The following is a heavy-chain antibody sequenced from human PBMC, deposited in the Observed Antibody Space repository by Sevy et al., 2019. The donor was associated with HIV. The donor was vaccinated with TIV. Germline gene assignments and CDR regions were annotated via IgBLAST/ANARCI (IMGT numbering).Heavy chain of an antibody. CDR3: ARDWGATF. CDR2: ISYDDGSNR. V-gene: IGHV3-30-3*01. CDR1: GFTFSSYA. Sequence: GGSLRLSCAASGFTFSSYALHWVRQAPGKGLEWVAVISYDDGSNRNYADSVKGRFTISRDNAKNSLYLQMNSLRAEDTAVYYCARDWGATFWGQGTLVTVSS. D-gene: IGHD1-26*01. J-gene: IGHJ4*02.